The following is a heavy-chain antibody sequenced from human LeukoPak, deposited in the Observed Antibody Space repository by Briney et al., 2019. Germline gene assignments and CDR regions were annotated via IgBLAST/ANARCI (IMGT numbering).Heavy chain of an antibody. D-gene: IGHD3-3*01. CDR3: AIGGITIFGVAFDAFDI. CDR1: GFTFSDYY. CDR2: ISSSSSYM. J-gene: IGHJ3*02. V-gene: IGHV3-11*06. Sequence: GGSLRLSCAASGFTFSDYYMSWIRQAPGKGLEWVSSISSSSSYMYYADSVKGRFTISRDNAKNSLYLQMNSLRAEDTAVYYCAIGGITIFGVAFDAFDIWGQGTMVTVSS.